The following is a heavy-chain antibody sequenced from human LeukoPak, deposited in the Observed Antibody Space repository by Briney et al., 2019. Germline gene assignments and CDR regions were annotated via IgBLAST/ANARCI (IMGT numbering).Heavy chain of an antibody. D-gene: IGHD3-10*01. V-gene: IGHV4-59*01. Sequence: SETLSLTCTVSGGSISNSYWSWMRQPPGKGLEWIAYIYYTGNTKYNPSLKSRVTISVDTSMNQFSLRLSSVTAEDTAVYYCARDIGSSPTFDDWGQGTLVTVSS. CDR2: IYYTGNT. CDR3: ARDIGSSPTFDD. J-gene: IGHJ4*02. CDR1: GGSISNSY.